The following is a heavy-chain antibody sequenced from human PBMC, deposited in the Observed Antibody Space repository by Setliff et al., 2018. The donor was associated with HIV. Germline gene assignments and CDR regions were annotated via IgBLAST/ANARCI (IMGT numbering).Heavy chain of an antibody. D-gene: IGHD3-3*01. CDR3: ARDYYNFQDM. V-gene: IGHV4-59*11. CDR2: IYYSGET. CDR1: RDSINGHW. Sequence: SETLSLTCTVSRDSINGHWWSWIRQSPGRGLEWIGYIYYSGETNYNPSLKSRVTFSVDTSKNQFSLKLSSVTAADSAVYYCARDYYNFQDMWGQGTMVTVSS. J-gene: IGHJ3*02.